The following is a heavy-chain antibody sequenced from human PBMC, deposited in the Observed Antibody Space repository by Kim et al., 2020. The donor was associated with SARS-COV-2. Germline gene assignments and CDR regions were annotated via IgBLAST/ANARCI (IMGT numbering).Heavy chain of an antibody. D-gene: IGHD6-6*01. CDR2: IYYSGST. Sequence: SETLSLTCTVSGGSISSGGYYWSWIRQHPGKGLEWIGYIYYSGSTYYNPSLKSRVTISVDTSKNQFSLKLSSVTAADTAVYYCAREFRSSSPMDVWGQGTTVTVSS. CDR3: AREFRSSSPMDV. V-gene: IGHV4-31*03. J-gene: IGHJ6*02. CDR1: GGSISSGGYY.